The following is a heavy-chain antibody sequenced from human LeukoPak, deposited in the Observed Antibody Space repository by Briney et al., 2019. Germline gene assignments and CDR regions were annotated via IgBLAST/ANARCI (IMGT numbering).Heavy chain of an antibody. CDR1: GYTLTELS. V-gene: IGHV1-24*01. CDR3: ATEAYSYALYFDY. J-gene: IGHJ4*02. Sequence: RVGSVKVSCKVSGYTLTELSMHWVRQAPGKGLEWMGGFDPEDGETIYAQKFQGRVTMTEDTSTNTAYMQLSSLRSEDTAVYYCATEAYSYALYFDYWGQGTLVTVS. D-gene: IGHD5-18*01. CDR2: FDPEDGET.